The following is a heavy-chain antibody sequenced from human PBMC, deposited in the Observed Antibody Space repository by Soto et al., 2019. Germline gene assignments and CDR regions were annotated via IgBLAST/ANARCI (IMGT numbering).Heavy chain of an antibody. CDR2: ISGSDGRS. J-gene: IGHJ4*02. CDR1: GFTFSNYA. D-gene: IGHD3-16*01. V-gene: IGHV3-23*01. Sequence: EVQLLDFGGGLVQPGGSLRLSCAASGFTFSNYAMSWVRQGRGKGLEWVSGISGSDGRSYYADSVKARFTISRDNSKSTLNLQMNSLRAEDRADYYCAKAYFVWSSEQPYYFDYWGQGTLVTVSS. CDR3: AKAYFVWSSEQPYYFDY.